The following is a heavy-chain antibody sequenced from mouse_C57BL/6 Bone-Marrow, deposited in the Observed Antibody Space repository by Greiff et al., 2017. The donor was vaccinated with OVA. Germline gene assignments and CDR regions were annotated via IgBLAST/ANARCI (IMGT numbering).Heavy chain of an antibody. D-gene: IGHD2-2*01. Sequence: EVQRVESGGGLVKPGGSLKLSCAASGFTFSSYAMSWVRQTPEKRLEWVATISDGGSYTYYPDNVKGRFTISRDNAKNNLYLQMSHLKSEDTAMYYCARDQAVTTDYFDYWGQGTTLTVSS. CDR1: GFTFSSYA. V-gene: IGHV5-4*01. CDR2: ISDGGSYT. CDR3: ARDQAVTTDYFDY. J-gene: IGHJ2*01.